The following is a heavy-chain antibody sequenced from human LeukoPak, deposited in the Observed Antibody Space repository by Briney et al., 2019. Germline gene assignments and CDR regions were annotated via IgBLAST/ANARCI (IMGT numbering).Heavy chain of an antibody. Sequence: GGSLRLSCAASGFTFSTYAMNWVRQAPGKGLEWVAVISGDGRHNYYADSVKGRFTISRDNAKNSLYLQMNSLRAEDTAVYYCARDLRGVFWFDPWGQGTLVTVSS. CDR2: ISGDGRHN. CDR1: GFTFSTYA. J-gene: IGHJ5*02. CDR3: ARDLRGVFWFDP. V-gene: IGHV3-30*04. D-gene: IGHD3-10*01.